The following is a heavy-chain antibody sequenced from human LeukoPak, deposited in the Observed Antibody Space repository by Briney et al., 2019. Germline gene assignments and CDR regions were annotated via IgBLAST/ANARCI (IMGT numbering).Heavy chain of an antibody. V-gene: IGHV3-23*01. D-gene: IGHD3-22*01. CDR1: GFTFRDYG. Sequence: PGGSLRLSCAASGFTFRDYGMNWVRQAPGKGLEWVSTISGSGGSTYYADSVKGRFTISRDNSKNTLYLQMNSLRAEDTAVYYCAKDLQYYYDSSGYYDAFDIWGQGTMVTVSS. J-gene: IGHJ3*02. CDR3: AKDLQYYYDSSGYYDAFDI. CDR2: ISGSGGST.